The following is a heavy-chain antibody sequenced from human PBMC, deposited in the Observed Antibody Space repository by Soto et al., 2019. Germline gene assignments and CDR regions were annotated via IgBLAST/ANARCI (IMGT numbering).Heavy chain of an antibody. J-gene: IGHJ4*02. CDR1: GGIFSRHP. V-gene: IGHV1-69*01. Sequence: QVQLVQSGAEVKKPGSSVKVSCKTSGGIFSRHPIDWVRQAPGRGLQWMGGIVPKLGTGIYPQNFQGRVTISADELTNKSYQEVRDLTCEDTAVYYCARTRTYEYDSDGYYGHQFDDWGQGTLVTVSS. CDR2: IVPKLGTG. CDR3: ARTRTYEYDSDGYYGHQFDD. D-gene: IGHD3-22*01.